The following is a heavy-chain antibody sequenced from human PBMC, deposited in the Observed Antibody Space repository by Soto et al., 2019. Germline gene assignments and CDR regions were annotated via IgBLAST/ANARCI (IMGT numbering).Heavy chain of an antibody. CDR2: LSPYNGNT. CDR3: ARGGVCLFSGCGDPRDLFAL. D-gene: IGHD3-22*01. J-gene: IGHJ4*02. Sequence: ASVKVSCKTSGYTFTNSGVSWVRQAPGQGLEWMGWLSPYNGNTDYAQKFQGRVTMTTDTSTRTAYMELRSLRSDDTAVYYCARGGVCLFSGCGDPRDLFALCGQGSLV. CDR1: GYTFTNSG. V-gene: IGHV1-18*01.